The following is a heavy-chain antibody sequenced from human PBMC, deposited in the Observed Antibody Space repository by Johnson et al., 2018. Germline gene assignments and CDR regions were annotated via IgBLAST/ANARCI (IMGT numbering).Heavy chain of an antibody. D-gene: IGHD7-27*01. J-gene: IGHJ3*01. CDR2: IWYDGSNK. CDR3: AKLGIGAFDV. CDR1: GFTFSSYG. Sequence: QVQLVQSGGGVVQPGRSLRLSCAASGFTFSSYGMHWVRQAPGKGLEWVAVIWYDGSNKYYAESVKGRFTISRDNSKNTLYLQMNSLRAEDTAVYYCAKLGIGAFDVWGQGTMVTVSS. V-gene: IGHV3-33*06.